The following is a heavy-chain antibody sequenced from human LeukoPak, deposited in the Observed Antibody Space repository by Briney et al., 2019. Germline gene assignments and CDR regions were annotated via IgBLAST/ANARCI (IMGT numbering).Heavy chain of an antibody. Sequence: SETLSLTCAVYGGSFSDYFWTWIRQPPGKGLEWIGEINRHGGTNYNPSLRSRVTMSVDTSKDQFSLKLSSVSAADTAVYYWVRDGSGPDPKNWFDPWGQGTLVTVSS. J-gene: IGHJ5*02. D-gene: IGHD3-10*01. CDR1: GGSFSDYF. V-gene: IGHV4-34*01. CDR3: VRDGSGPDPKNWFDP. CDR2: INRHGGT.